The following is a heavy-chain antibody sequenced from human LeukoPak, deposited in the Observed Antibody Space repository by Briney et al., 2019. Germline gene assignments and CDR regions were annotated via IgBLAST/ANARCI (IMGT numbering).Heavy chain of an antibody. V-gene: IGHV3-23*01. CDR3: ARERPKRDYYDSSGYGAFDI. Sequence: PGGSLRLSCAASGFTFSSYAMSWVRQAPGKGLEWVSAISGSGGSTYYADSVKGRFTISRDNSKNTLYLQMNSLRAEDTAVYYCARERPKRDYYDSSGYGAFDIWGQGTMVTVSS. D-gene: IGHD3-22*01. J-gene: IGHJ3*02. CDR1: GFTFSSYA. CDR2: ISGSGGST.